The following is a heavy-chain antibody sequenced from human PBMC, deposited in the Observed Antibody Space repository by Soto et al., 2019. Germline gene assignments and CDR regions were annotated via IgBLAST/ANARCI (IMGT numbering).Heavy chain of an antibody. Sequence: GGSLRLSCAASGFTFDYYAMHWVRQAPGKGLEWVSGISWNSGSIGYADSVKGRFTISRDNAKNSLYLQMNSLRAEDTALYYCAKXIFGARGAVYYYYGMDVWGQGTTVTVSS. CDR2: ISWNSGSI. CDR3: AKXIFGARGAVYYYYGMDV. D-gene: IGHD1-26*01. J-gene: IGHJ6*02. CDR1: GFTFDYYA. V-gene: IGHV3-9*01.